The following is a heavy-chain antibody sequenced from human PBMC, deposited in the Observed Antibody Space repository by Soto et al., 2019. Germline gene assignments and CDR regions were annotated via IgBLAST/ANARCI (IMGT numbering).Heavy chain of an antibody. D-gene: IGHD4-4*01. J-gene: IGHJ4*02. CDR1: GFTFDDYT. Sequence: GGSLRLSCAASGFTFDDYTMHWVRQAPGKGLEWVSLISWDGGSTYYVDSVKGRFTISRDNSKNTLYLQMKSLRAEDMSVFYCAKAPRGGYSNHNFDYWGQGTLVTVSS. CDR2: ISWDGGST. V-gene: IGHV3-43*01. CDR3: AKAPRGGYSNHNFDY.